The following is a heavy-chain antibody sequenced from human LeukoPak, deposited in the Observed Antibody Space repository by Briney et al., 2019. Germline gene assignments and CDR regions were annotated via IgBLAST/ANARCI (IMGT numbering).Heavy chain of an antibody. CDR3: ARASYGGNYYFDY. V-gene: IGHV1-69*06. D-gene: IGHD4-23*01. CDR2: ITPIFGTA. J-gene: IGHJ4*02. Sequence: SVKVSCKASGGTFSSYAISWVRQAPGQGLEWMGGITPIFGTANYAQKFQGRVTITADKSTSTAYMELSSLRSEDTAVYYCARASYGGNYYFDYWGQGTLVTVSS. CDR1: GGTFSSYA.